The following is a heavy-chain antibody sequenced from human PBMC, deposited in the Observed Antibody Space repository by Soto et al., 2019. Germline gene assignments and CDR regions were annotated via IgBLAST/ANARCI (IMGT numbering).Heavy chain of an antibody. CDR1: GGSISRSSYY. V-gene: IGHV4-39*01. CDR2: IYYSGST. CDR3: ARHDYGGGNY. D-gene: IGHD4-17*01. Sequence: QLQLQESGPGLVKPSETLSLTCTVSGGSISRSSYYWGWIRQPPGKGREGIGSIYYSGSTYYNPAPKRRVTISVDTSKNQCSLKLNSVTAADTAVYYCARHDYGGGNYWGQGTLVTVSS. J-gene: IGHJ4*02.